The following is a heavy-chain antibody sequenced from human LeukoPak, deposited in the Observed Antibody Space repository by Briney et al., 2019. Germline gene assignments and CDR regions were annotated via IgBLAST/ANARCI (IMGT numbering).Heavy chain of an antibody. CDR2: ISSSGSTV. V-gene: IGHV3-11*04. J-gene: IGHJ4*02. D-gene: IGHD2-15*01. CDR1: GFTFSDYY. CDR3: AKERYCSGGNCYPDDN. Sequence: SGGSLRLSCAASGFTFSDYYMSWIRQAPGKGLEWVSYISSSGSTVYYADSVKGRFTISRDNAKNSLYLQMNSLRAEDTAIYYCAKERYCSGGNCYPDDNWGQGTLVTVSS.